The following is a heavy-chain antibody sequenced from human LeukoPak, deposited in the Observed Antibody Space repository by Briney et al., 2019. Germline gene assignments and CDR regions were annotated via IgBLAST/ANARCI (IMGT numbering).Heavy chain of an antibody. Sequence: SESLSLTCTVSGYSIISGYYWGWIRQPPGKGLEWIGSIYHSGSTYYNPSLKSRVTISVDTSKNQFSLKLSSVTAADTAVYYCAIYSVATASLVDYWGQGTLVTVSS. CDR3: AIYSVATASLVDY. V-gene: IGHV4-38-2*02. D-gene: IGHD5-12*01. J-gene: IGHJ4*02. CDR2: IYHSGST. CDR1: GYSIISGYY.